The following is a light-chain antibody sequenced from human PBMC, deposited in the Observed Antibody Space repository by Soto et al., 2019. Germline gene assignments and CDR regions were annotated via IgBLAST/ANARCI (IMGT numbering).Light chain of an antibody. CDR1: ESVTKNF. Sequence: EIVLTQSPGTLSLSPGERATLSCWASESVTKNFLAWYQQKPGQSPRLLMYGAAYRPTGIPDRFSGSGSGADFTLTISRLEPEDFAVYYCQQYDSSPRTFGQGTKVEIK. V-gene: IGKV3-20*01. CDR3: QQYDSSPRT. CDR2: GAA. J-gene: IGKJ1*01.